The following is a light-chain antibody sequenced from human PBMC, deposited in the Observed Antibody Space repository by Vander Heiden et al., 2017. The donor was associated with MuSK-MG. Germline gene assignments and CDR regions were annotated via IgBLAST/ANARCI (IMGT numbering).Light chain of an antibody. Sequence: DIVLTQSPDSLAVSLGERATIHCKSSHSVFDSSHNENYLSWYQQKPGQPPRLLIYWASTRESGVPERFGGSGSGTDFTLSISSLQAEDVATYYCLKYYTIPRTFGQGTKVEIK. J-gene: IGKJ1*01. CDR2: WAS. CDR1: HSVFDSSHNENY. V-gene: IGKV4-1*01. CDR3: LKYYTIPRT.